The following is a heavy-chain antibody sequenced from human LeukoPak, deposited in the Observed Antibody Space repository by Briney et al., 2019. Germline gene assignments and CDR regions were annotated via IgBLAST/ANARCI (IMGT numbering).Heavy chain of an antibody. CDR2: IIPIFGTA. V-gene: IGHV1-69*13. CDR1: GGTFSSYA. J-gene: IGHJ5*02. CDR3: ARHHDIVTHLNWFDP. Sequence: GASVKVSCKASGGTFSSYAISWVRQAPGQGLEWMGGIIPIFGTANYAQKFQGRVTITADESTSTAYMELSSLGSEDTAVYYCARHHDIVTHLNWFDPWGQGTLVTVSS. D-gene: IGHD3-9*01.